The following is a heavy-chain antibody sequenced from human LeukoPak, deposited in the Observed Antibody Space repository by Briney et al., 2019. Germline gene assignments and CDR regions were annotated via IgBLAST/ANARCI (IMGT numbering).Heavy chain of an antibody. V-gene: IGHV1-2*02. Sequence: ASVKVSCKASGYSFTVYFMQWVRQAPGQGLEWTGWINPNSGDTNYAQKFQGRVTMTRDTSISTAYMELSRLRSDDAAVYYCARRFYYAMDVWGQGTTVTVSS. J-gene: IGHJ6*02. CDR3: ARRFYYAMDV. D-gene: IGHD3-16*01. CDR2: INPNSGDT. CDR1: GYSFTVYF.